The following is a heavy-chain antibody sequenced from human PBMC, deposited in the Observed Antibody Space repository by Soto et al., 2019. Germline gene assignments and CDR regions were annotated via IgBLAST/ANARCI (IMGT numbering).Heavy chain of an antibody. J-gene: IGHJ4*02. Sequence: ASVKVSCKASGYTFSSYAMHWVRQMPGKGLELMGIIYPSDSDTRYRPSFQGQVTISADKSISSAYLQWSSLRASDTAVYYCARGGVSTRTFDYWGQGTPVTVSS. D-gene: IGHD3-3*01. CDR3: ARGGVSTRTFDY. V-gene: IGHV5-51*01. CDR1: GYTFSSYA. CDR2: IYPSDSDT.